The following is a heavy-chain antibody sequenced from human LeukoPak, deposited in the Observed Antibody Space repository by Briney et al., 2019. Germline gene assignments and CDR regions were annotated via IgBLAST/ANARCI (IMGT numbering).Heavy chain of an antibody. CDR2: IYPGDSDA. CDR1: GYTFMKYW. CDR3: ARATAVAGTGMDFLDY. J-gene: IGHJ4*01. D-gene: IGHD6-19*01. V-gene: IGHV5-51*01. Sequence: RESLKISCKGSGYTFMKYWIGWVRQMPGKGLEWMGIIYPGDSDARYSPSFQGQVTISADKSINTAYLQWNSLKASDTAMYYCARATAVAGTGMDFLDYWGQGTLVTVSS.